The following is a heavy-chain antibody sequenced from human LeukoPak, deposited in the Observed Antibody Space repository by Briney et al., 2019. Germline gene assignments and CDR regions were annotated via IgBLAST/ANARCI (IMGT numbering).Heavy chain of an antibody. CDR3: ARRLDC. J-gene: IGHJ4*02. Sequence: LSLTCTVSGGSISSSSYYWGWIRQPPGKGLEWISYISETSSFMYYADSVKGRFTISRDNAKNSLYLQMSSLRAEDTAVYYCARRLDCWGQGTLVIVSS. CDR1: GGSISSSS. CDR2: ISETSSFM. V-gene: IGHV3-11*06.